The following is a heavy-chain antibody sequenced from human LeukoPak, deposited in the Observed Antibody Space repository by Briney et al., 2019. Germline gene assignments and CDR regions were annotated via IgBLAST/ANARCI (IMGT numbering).Heavy chain of an antibody. CDR3: ARRSYCGGDCFEYFQH. D-gene: IGHD2-21*02. Sequence: GGSLRLSCVASGFTFSTYAMSWVRQAPGKGLEWVSTITRSGASTYYPDSVKGRFTISRDNSKNTLYLQMNSLRAEDTAVYYCARRSYCGGDCFEYFQHWGQGTLVTVSS. CDR1: GFTFSTYA. J-gene: IGHJ1*01. CDR2: ITRSGAST. V-gene: IGHV3-23*01.